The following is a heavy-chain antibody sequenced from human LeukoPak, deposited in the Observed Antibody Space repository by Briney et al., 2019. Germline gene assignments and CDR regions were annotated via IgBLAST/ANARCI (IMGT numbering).Heavy chain of an antibody. J-gene: IGHJ4*02. Sequence: SETLSLTCTVSGGSISNSNYYWGWIRQPPGKGLEWIGNIYYSGSTYYNPSLKSRVTISVDTSKNQFSLRLSSVTAADTAVYYCARQGCGSYYCGYFDYWGQGTLVTVSS. V-gene: IGHV4-39*01. CDR1: GGSISNSNYY. D-gene: IGHD1-26*01. CDR2: IYYSGST. CDR3: ARQGCGSYYCGYFDY.